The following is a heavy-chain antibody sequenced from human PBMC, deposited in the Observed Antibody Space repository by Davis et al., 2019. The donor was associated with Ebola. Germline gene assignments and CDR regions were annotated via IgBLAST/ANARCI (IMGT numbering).Heavy chain of an antibody. D-gene: IGHD1-26*01. Sequence: MPSETLSLTCAVYGGSFSGYYWSWIRQPPGKGLEWIGEINHSGSTNYNPSLKSRVTISADTSKNQFSLKLSSVTAADTAVYYCARGPPTTWSYYFDSWGQGTLVTVSS. CDR2: INHSGST. J-gene: IGHJ4*02. CDR1: GGSFSGYY. CDR3: ARGPPTTWSYYFDS. V-gene: IGHV4-34*01.